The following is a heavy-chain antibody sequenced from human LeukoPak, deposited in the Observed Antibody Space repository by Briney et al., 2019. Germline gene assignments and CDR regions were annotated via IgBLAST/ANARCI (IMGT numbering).Heavy chain of an antibody. CDR2: IKQDGSEK. V-gene: IGHV3-7*01. CDR3: AIGPASGRGSGSYYNVFDY. CDR1: GFTFSSYW. D-gene: IGHD3-10*01. Sequence: SGGSLRLSCAASGFTFSSYWMSWVRQAPGKGLEWVANIKQDGSEKYYVDSVKGRFTISRDNSKNTLYLQMNSLRAEDTAVYYCAIGPASGRGSGSYYNVFDYWGQGTLVTVSS. J-gene: IGHJ4*02.